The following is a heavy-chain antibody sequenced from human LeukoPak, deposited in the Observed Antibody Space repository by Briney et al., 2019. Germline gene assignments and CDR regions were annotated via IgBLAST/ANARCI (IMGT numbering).Heavy chain of an antibody. CDR1: GGSFSGYY. CDR2: INHSGST. D-gene: IGHD3-10*01. CDR3: ARGLTMVRGVIIKGRYNWFDP. J-gene: IGHJ5*02. V-gene: IGHV4-34*01. Sequence: SETLSLTCAVYGGSFSGYYWSWIRQPPGKGLEWIGEINHSGSTNYNPSLKSRVTISVDTSKNQFSLKLSSVTAADTAVYYCARGLTMVRGVIIKGRYNWFDPWGQGTLVTVSS.